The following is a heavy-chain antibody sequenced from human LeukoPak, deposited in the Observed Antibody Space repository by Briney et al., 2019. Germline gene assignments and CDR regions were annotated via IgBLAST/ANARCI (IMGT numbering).Heavy chain of an antibody. CDR1: GGSISSYY. J-gene: IGHJ3*02. CDR2: IYYSGST. D-gene: IGHD2-15*01. CDR3: AGFVVVVAAPSKFFDI. V-gene: IGHV4-59*01. Sequence: PSETLSLTCTVSGGSISSYYWSWIRQPPGKGLEWIGYIYYSGSTNYNPSLRSRVTISVDTSKNQFSLKLSSVTAADTAVYYCAGFVVVVAAPSKFFDIWGKGKMVTVSS.